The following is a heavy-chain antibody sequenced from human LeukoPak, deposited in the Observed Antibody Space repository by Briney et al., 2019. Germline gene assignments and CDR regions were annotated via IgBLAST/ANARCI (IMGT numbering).Heavy chain of an antibody. CDR3: AREGIAGNWFDP. V-gene: IGHV1-2*02. Sequence: ASVKVYCKASGYTFTGYYMQWVRQAPGQGLEWMGWISPNSGATNYAQKFQGRVTMTRDTSVSTAYMELTRLRSDDTAVYYCAREGIAGNWFDPWGQGTLVTVSS. D-gene: IGHD6-13*01. CDR1: GYTFTGYY. J-gene: IGHJ5*02. CDR2: ISPNSGAT.